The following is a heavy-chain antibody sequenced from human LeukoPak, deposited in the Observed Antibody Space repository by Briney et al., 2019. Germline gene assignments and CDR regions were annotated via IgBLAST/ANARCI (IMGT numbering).Heavy chain of an antibody. Sequence: PGRSLRLSCAASGFTFDDYAMHWVRQAPGKGLEWVSGISWNSGSIGYADSVKGRFTISRDNAKNSLYLQMNSLRAEDMALYYCAKDTDYGDYVGAFDIWGQGTMVTVSS. J-gene: IGHJ3*02. V-gene: IGHV3-9*03. CDR1: GFTFDDYA. D-gene: IGHD4-17*01. CDR2: ISWNSGSI. CDR3: AKDTDYGDYVGAFDI.